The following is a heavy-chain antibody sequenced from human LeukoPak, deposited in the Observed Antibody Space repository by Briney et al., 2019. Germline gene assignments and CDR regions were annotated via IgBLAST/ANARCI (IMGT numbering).Heavy chain of an antibody. CDR2: INWNGGST. CDR1: GFTFDDYS. D-gene: IGHD6-13*01. J-gene: IGHJ4*02. CDR3: ARDPPDEQPADY. Sequence: QTGGSLRLSCAASGFTFDDYSMSWVRQAPGKGLEWVSGINWNGGSTGYADSVKGRFTISRDNAKNSLYLQMNSLRAEDTALYYCARDPPDEQPADYWGQGTLVTVSS. V-gene: IGHV3-20*04.